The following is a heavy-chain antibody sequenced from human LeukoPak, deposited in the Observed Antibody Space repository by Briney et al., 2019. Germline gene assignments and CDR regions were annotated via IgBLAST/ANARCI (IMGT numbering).Heavy chain of an antibody. V-gene: IGHV4-4*02. CDR3: ARAKNYYGSGSYRNWFDP. CDR1: GGSISSSNW. CDR2: IYHSGST. Sequence: SETLSLTCAVSGGSISSSNWWSWARQPPGKGLEWIGEIYHSGSTNYNPSLKSRVTISVDKSKNQFSLKLSSVTAADTAVYYCARAKNYYGSGSYRNWFDPWGQGTLVTVSS. J-gene: IGHJ5*02. D-gene: IGHD3-10*01.